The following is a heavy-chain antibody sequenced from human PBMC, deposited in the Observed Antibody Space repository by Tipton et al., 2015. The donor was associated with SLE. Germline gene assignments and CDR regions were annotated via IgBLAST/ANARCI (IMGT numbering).Heavy chain of an antibody. D-gene: IGHD3-10*01. CDR3: AGDSGEIAFDI. CDR1: GGSISSGGHY. V-gene: IGHV4-61*02. Sequence: TLSLTCTVSGGSISSGGHYWSWIRQPAGKGLEWIGRIYTSGSTNYNPSLKSRVTISVDTSKNQFSLKLSSVTAADTAVYYCAGDSGEIAFDIWGQGTMVTVSS. J-gene: IGHJ3*02. CDR2: IYTSGST.